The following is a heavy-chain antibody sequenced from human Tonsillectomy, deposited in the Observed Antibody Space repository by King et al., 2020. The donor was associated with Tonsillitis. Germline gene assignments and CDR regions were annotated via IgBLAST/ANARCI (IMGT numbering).Heavy chain of an antibody. J-gene: IGHJ6*03. V-gene: IGHV3-30*01. CDR1: GFTFSSYA. CDR2: ISHDGSKK. CDR3: ARDCDSEDYYYYMDV. Sequence: QVQLVESGGGVVQPGRSLRLSCGASGFTFSSYAMHWARQAPGKGLEWVAVISHDGSKKYYADAVKGRFTISRDNSKNTLYLQMNSLRAEDTAVYYCARDCDSEDYYYYMDVWGKGTTVTVSS.